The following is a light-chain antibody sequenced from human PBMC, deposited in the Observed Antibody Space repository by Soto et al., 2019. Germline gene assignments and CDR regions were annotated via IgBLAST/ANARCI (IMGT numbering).Light chain of an antibody. V-gene: IGKV3-20*01. CDR3: HQYDDSAPYT. CDR2: GAS. Sequence: EIVLTQSPGTLSLSPGERATLSCRVSQSVSSNYLAWYQQKPGQAPRLLIYGASSRATGIPDRFSGSGSGTDFTLTISRLEPEDFAVYYCHQYDDSAPYTFGQGTKLEIK. J-gene: IGKJ2*01. CDR1: QSVSSNY.